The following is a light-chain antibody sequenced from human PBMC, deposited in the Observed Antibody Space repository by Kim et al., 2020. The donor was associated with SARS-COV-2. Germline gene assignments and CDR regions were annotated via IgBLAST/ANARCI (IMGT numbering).Light chain of an antibody. CDR2: SNN. V-gene: IGLV1-44*01. J-gene: IGLJ3*02. Sequence: QSVLTQPPSASGTPGQRVTISCSGSSSNIGSNTVNWYQQLPGTAPKLLIYSNNQRPSGVPDRFSGSKSGTSASLAISGLRSEDEADYYCVAWDDSLSGWVFGGGTQLTVL. CDR1: SSNIGSNT. CDR3: VAWDDSLSGWV.